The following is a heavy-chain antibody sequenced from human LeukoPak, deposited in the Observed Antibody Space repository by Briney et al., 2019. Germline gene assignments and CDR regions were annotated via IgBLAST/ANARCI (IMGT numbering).Heavy chain of an antibody. CDR2: INHNGNVN. V-gene: IGHV3-7*01. CDR1: GFTFSSYW. CDR3: ARDTWMDSSSPFY. J-gene: IGHJ4*02. Sequence: PGGSLRLSCAASGFTFSSYWMNWARQAPGKGLEWVASINHNGNVNYYVDSVKGRFTISRDNAKNSLYLQMNSLRAEDTAVYYCARDTWMDSSSPFYWGQGTLVTVSS. D-gene: IGHD6-6*01.